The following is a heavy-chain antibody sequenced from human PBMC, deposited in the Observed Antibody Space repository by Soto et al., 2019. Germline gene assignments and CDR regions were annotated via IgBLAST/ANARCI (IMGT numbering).Heavy chain of an antibody. J-gene: IGHJ4*02. CDR3: AKDKWVFNWATYYCGY. CDR1: GFTFSNYA. CDR2: TSYDGNNE. D-gene: IGHD1-1*01. Sequence: GGSLRLSWAASGFTFSNYAMHWVRQAPGKGLERVALTSYDGNNEYYSDSVKGRITISRDNSKNSLFLQMNSPRPEDTAGYYFAKDKWVFNWATYYCGYWGQGALVTVSS. V-gene: IGHV3-30*18.